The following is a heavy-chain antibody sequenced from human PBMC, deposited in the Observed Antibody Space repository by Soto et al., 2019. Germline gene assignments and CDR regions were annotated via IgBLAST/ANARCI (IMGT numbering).Heavy chain of an antibody. CDR3: ARGSTTRAPGSWDYYYMDV. J-gene: IGHJ6*03. Sequence: QVQLVQSGAEVKKPGSSVKVSCKASGGTFSSYTISWVRQAPGQGLEWMGRIIPILGIANYAQKFQGRVTINADQSTSTAYMELSSLRSEDTAVYYCARGSTTRAPGSWDYYYMDVWGKGTTVTVSS. D-gene: IGHD1-1*01. V-gene: IGHV1-69*02. CDR1: GGTFSSYT. CDR2: IIPILGIA.